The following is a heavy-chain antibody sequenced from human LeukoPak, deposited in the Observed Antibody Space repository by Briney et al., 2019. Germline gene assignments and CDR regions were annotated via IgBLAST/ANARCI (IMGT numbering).Heavy chain of an antibody. J-gene: IGHJ4*02. CDR1: GYTFTSYY. V-gene: IGHV1-46*01. Sequence: PGGSLRLSCAASGYTFTSYYMHWVRQAPGQGLEWMGIINPSGGSTSYAQKFQGRVTMTRDMSTSTVYMELSSLRSEDTAVYYCARDSPEDDYWGQGTLVTVSS. CDR2: INPSGGST. CDR3: ARDSPEDDY.